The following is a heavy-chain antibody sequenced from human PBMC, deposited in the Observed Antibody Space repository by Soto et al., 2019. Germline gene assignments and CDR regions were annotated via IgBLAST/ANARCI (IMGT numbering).Heavy chain of an antibody. D-gene: IGHD3-16*01. CDR2: IYYSGST. CDR3: ARGGGPHVSEFDY. CDR1: GGSISSYY. Sequence: SETLSLTCTVSGGSISSYYWSWIRQPPGKGLEWIGYIYYSGSTNYNPSLKSRVTISVDTSKNQFSLKLSSVTAADTAVYYCARGGGPHVSEFDYWGQGTLVTVSS. J-gene: IGHJ4*02. V-gene: IGHV4-59*01.